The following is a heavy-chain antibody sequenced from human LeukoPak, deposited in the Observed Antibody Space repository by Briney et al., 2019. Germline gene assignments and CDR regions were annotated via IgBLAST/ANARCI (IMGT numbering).Heavy chain of an antibody. CDR1: GFTFSSYW. CDR3: ARDRSDSPFDY. Sequence: PGGSLRLSCAASGFTFSSYWMSWVRQAPGKGLEWVVNIKHDGSETHYVDSVKGRFTISRDNAKNSLYLQTNSLRAEDTALYYCARDRSDSPFDYWGQGTLVTVSS. J-gene: IGHJ4*02. D-gene: IGHD2-15*01. V-gene: IGHV3-7*01. CDR2: IKHDGSET.